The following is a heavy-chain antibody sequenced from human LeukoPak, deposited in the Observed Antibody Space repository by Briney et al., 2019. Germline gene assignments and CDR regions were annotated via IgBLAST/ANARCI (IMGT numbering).Heavy chain of an antibody. D-gene: IGHD3-10*01. J-gene: IGHJ2*01. V-gene: IGHV3-30*14. Sequence: GGSLRLSCEASGFSFSAFAMHWVRQAPGKGLEWVAVSSYDGRHKYYTDSVKGRFSISKDNSKSTLYLQMNSLRTDDTAVYYCMRDRWYCHDGSFRLHYSFDLWGRGTLVTVSS. CDR2: SSYDGRHK. CDR3: MRDRWYCHDGSFRLHYSFDL. CDR1: GFSFSAFA.